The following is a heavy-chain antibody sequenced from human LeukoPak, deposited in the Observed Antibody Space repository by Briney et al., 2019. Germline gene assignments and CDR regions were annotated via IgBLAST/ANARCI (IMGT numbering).Heavy chain of an antibody. Sequence: PGGSLRLSCAASGSTFSSHAMSWVRQAPGKGLEWVSSIGGSGKNTFYADAVKGRFTISRDNSKDTLYLQMNSLRAEDTAVYYCAKDLETINPTMDWGQGTLVTVSS. V-gene: IGHV3-23*01. D-gene: IGHD3-10*01. CDR1: GSTFSSHA. CDR3: AKDLETINPTMD. CDR2: IGGSGKNT. J-gene: IGHJ4*02.